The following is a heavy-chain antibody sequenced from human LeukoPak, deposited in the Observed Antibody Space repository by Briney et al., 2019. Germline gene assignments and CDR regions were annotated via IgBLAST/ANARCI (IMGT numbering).Heavy chain of an antibody. CDR2: IKQDGGEK. CDR1: GFTFSSYW. D-gene: IGHD1-26*01. J-gene: IGHJ4*02. CDR3: ARDRRIVGATMGFDY. V-gene: IGHV3-7*05. Sequence: GGSLRLSCAASGFTFSSYWMSWVRQAPGKGLEWVANIKQDGGEKYYEDSVKGRFTISRDNAKNSLYLQMNSLRAEDTAVYYCARDRRIVGATMGFDYWGQGTLVTVSS.